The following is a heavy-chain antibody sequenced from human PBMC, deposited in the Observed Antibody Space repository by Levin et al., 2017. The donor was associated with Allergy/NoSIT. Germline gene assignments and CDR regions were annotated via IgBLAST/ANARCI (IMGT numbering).Heavy chain of an antibody. D-gene: IGHD3-10*01. CDR3: ARGGGSQKGGLDV. J-gene: IGHJ6*02. V-gene: IGHV3-21*01. Sequence: GESLKISCAASGFTFSGYTMHWVRQAPGKGLEWVSSIRSAGTYIHYADSVKGRFNISRDNVNNSVSLEMTSLRAEDTARYYWARGGGSQKGGLDVWGQGTTVTVSS. CDR2: IRSAGTYI. CDR1: GFTFSGYT.